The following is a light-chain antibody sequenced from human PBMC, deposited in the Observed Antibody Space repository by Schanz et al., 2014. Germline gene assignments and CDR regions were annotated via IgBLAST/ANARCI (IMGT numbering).Light chain of an antibody. V-gene: IGLV2-8*01. Sequence: QSVLTQPPSASGSPGQSVTISCTGTSSDVGGYKYVSWYQQHPGKAPKLIIYEVSTRPSGVPDRFSGSKSGNTASLTVSGLQAEDEADYYCSSYAGNNDFGVFGGGTKVTVL. CDR3: SSYAGNNDFGV. CDR1: SSDVGGYKY. J-gene: IGLJ2*01. CDR2: EVS.